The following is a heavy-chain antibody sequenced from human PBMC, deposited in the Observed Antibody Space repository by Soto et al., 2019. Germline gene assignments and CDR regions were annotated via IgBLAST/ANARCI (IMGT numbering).Heavy chain of an antibody. CDR3: ARGVGFGYYYYHMDL. D-gene: IGHD3-10*01. V-gene: IGHV4-61*01. J-gene: IGHJ6*02. CDR1: GDSVTSVSDY. Sequence: SETLSLTCTVSGDSVTSVSDYWSWIRQPPGKGLEWIGYIYYSGSADYNPSLGSRVTISIDTSKNQFSLKLTSVTAEDTAVYYCARGVGFGYYYYHMDLWGQGTTVTVSS. CDR2: IYYSGSA.